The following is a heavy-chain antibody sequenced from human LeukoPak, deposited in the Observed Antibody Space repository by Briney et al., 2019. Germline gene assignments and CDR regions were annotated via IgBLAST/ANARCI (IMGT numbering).Heavy chain of an antibody. Sequence: PGGSLRLSCAASGFTFSNAWMSWVRQAPGKGLEWVGRIKSKTDGGTTDYAAPVKGRFTISRDDSKNTLYLQMNSLKTEDTAVYYCTTWYYYDSSGFDYWGQGTLDTVSS. V-gene: IGHV3-15*01. J-gene: IGHJ4*02. CDR1: GFTFSNAW. D-gene: IGHD3-22*01. CDR3: TTWYYYDSSGFDY. CDR2: IKSKTDGGTT.